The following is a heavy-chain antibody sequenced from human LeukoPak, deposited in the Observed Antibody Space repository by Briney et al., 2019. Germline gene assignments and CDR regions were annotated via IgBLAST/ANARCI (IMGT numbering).Heavy chain of an antibody. CDR1: GYTFTGYY. D-gene: IGHD2-15*01. Sequence: ASVKVSCKASGYTFTGYYMHWVRQAPGQGLEWMGWINPNSGGTNYAQKFQGRVTMTRDTSISTAYMELSRLRSDDTAVYYYARAYCSGGSCYSGYYYYGMDVWGQGTTVTVSS. CDR3: ARAYCSGGSCYSGYYYYGMDV. J-gene: IGHJ6*02. CDR2: INPNSGGT. V-gene: IGHV1-2*02.